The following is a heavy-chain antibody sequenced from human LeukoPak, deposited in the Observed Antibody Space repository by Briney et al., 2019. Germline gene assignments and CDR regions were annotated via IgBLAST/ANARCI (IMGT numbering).Heavy chain of an antibody. V-gene: IGHV4-59*01. CDR3: ARDGAPGGSAYFDY. Sequence: RASETLSLTCSVSGGSLSSFYWSWIRQPPGKGLEWIGYISYTGSTNYNPSLKTRVTISVDTSKKQFSLKLSSVTAADTAVYYCARDGAPGGSAYFDYWGHGTLVTASS. D-gene: IGHD3-16*01. J-gene: IGHJ4*01. CDR2: ISYTGST. CDR1: GGSLSSFY.